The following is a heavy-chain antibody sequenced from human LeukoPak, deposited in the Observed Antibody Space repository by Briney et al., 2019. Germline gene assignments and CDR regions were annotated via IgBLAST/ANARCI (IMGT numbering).Heavy chain of an antibody. V-gene: IGHV3-7*01. CDR3: ARGGSEGATKRSGTDY. D-gene: IGHD1-26*01. J-gene: IGHJ4*02. Sequence: GGSLSLSCAGSGFTFSSYWMSWVRQAPGKGLEWVANIKQDGSEKYYVDSVKGRFTISRDNANNSLYLQMNSLRAEDTAVYYCARGGSEGATKRSGTDYWGQGTLVTVSS. CDR2: IKQDGSEK. CDR1: GFTFSSYW.